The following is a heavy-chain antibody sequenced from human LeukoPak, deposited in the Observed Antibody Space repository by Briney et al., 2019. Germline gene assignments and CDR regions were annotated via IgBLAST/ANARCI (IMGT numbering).Heavy chain of an antibody. V-gene: IGHV1-69*05. CDR2: IIPIFGTA. D-gene: IGHD2-2*02. CDR1: GGTFSSYA. CDR3: ANLGYCSSTSCYKHWFDP. Sequence: GASVKVSCKASGGTFSSYAISWVRQAPGQGLEWMGGIIPIFGTANYAQKFQGRVTITTDESTSTAYMELSSLRSEDTAVYYCANLGYCSSTSCYKHWFDPWGQGTLVTVSS. J-gene: IGHJ5*02.